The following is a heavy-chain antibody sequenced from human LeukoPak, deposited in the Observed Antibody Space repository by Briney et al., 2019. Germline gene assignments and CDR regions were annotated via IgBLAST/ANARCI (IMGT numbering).Heavy chain of an antibody. V-gene: IGHV3-66*02. J-gene: IGHJ3*02. Sequence: GGSLRLSCAASGFTVSSNYMSWVRQAPGKGLEWVSVIYSGGGTDYADSVKGRFTISRDNSKNTLYLQMNSLRAEDTAVYYCARAVGVTAIHNAFDIWGQGTMVTVS. D-gene: IGHD2-21*02. CDR2: IYSGGGT. CDR1: GFTVSSNY. CDR3: ARAVGVTAIHNAFDI.